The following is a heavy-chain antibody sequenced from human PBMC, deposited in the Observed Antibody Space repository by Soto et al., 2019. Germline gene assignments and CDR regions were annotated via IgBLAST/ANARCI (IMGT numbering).Heavy chain of an antibody. D-gene: IGHD3-22*01. CDR2: IYHSGST. J-gene: IGHJ3*02. CDR1: GGSISSNPYY. Sequence: PSETLSLTCTVSGGSISSNPYYWGWIRQPPGKGLEWIGTIYHSGSTYYNPSLMSRVTISVDTPKNQFSLKLSSVTAADTAVYYCARQTYYYDSSSRRRPGAFDIWGQGTMVTVSS. V-gene: IGHV4-39*01. CDR3: ARQTYYYDSSSRRRPGAFDI.